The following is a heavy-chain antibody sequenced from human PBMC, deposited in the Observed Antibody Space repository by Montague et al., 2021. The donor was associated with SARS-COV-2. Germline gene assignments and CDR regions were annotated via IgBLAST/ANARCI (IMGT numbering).Heavy chain of an antibody. V-gene: IGHV4-34*01. J-gene: IGHJ6*02. CDR2: IRHSGST. D-gene: IGHD2-2*01. Sequence: SETLSLTCAVYGGSLSGYYWSWIRQPPGGGLEWIAEIRHSGSTSYNPSLKSRVTISVDTSKNQFSLKLSSATAADTAVYYCARVPYRLLFVPRYYGLDVWGQGTTVTVSS. CDR1: GGSLSGYY. CDR3: ARVPYRLLFVPRYYGLDV.